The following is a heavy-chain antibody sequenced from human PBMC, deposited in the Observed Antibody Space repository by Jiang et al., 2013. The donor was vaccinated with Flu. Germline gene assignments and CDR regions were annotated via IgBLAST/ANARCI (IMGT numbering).Heavy chain of an antibody. J-gene: IGHJ6*02. CDR3: ARLPRGETYYYYGMDV. CDR1: GYTFTSYA. CDR2: INTNTGNP. V-gene: IGHV7-4-1*02. Sequence: QSGSELKKPGASVKASCKASGYTFTSYAMNWVRQAPGQGLEWMGWINTNTGNPTYAQGFTGRFVFSLDTSVSTAYLQISSLKAEDTAVYYCARLPRGETYYYYGMDVWGQGTTVTVSS. D-gene: IGHD3-10*01.